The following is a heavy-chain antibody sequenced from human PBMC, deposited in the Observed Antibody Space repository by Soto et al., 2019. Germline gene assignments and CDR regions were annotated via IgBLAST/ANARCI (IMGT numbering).Heavy chain of an antibody. V-gene: IGHV1-69*08. Sequence: QVQLVQSGAEVKKPGSSVKVSCKASGGTFSTSTFTWVRQAPGQGLEWMGRTIPLLNVADYPQDFQGRVTITAEKSTSTPYIELTSLTSKDTAVYYCVRDSPIGSTYSGYDAIDSWGQGTLVTVSS. J-gene: IGHJ4*02. CDR2: TIPLLNVA. CDR1: GGTFSTST. CDR3: VRDSPIGSTYSGYDAIDS. D-gene: IGHD5-12*01.